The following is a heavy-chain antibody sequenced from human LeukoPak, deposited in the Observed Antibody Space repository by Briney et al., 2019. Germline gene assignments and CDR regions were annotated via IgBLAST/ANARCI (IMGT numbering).Heavy chain of an antibody. CDR1: GGSISSSSYY. J-gene: IGHJ3*02. D-gene: IGHD5-24*01. V-gene: IGHV4-39*01. CDR3: ARPYRDGYNLDAFGI. Sequence: SETLSLTCTVSGGSISSSSYYWGWIRQPPGKGMERIGSIYYSGSTYYNPSLKSRVTISVDTSKNQFSLKLSSVTAADTAVYYCARPYRDGYNLDAFGIWGQGTMVTVSS. CDR2: IYYSGST.